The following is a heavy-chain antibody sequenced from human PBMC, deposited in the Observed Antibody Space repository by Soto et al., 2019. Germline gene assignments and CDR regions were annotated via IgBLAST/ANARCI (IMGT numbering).Heavy chain of an antibody. J-gene: IGHJ6*02. V-gene: IGHV1-69*13. Sequence: SVKVSCKASGGTFSSYAISWVRQASGQGLEWMGGIIPIFGTTNYAQKFQGRVTITADESTSTAYMELSSLRSEDTAVYYCVDCSGGSCYYGMDVWGQGTTVTVSS. CDR1: GGTFSSYA. CDR3: VDCSGGSCYYGMDV. CDR2: IIPIFGTT. D-gene: IGHD2-15*01.